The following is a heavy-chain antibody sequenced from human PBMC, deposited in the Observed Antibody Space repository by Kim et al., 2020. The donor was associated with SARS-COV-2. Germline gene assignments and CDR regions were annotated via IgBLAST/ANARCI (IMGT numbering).Heavy chain of an antibody. Sequence: ASVKVSCKASGYTFTSYGISWVRQAPGQGLEWMGWISAYNGNTNYAQKLQGRVTMTTDTSTSTAYMELRSLRSDDTAVYYCARGPLLLWFGELSAGDAFDIWGQGTMVTVSS. CDR3: ARGPLLLWFGELSAGDAFDI. V-gene: IGHV1-18*01. D-gene: IGHD3-10*01. J-gene: IGHJ3*02. CDR2: ISAYNGNT. CDR1: GYTFTSYG.